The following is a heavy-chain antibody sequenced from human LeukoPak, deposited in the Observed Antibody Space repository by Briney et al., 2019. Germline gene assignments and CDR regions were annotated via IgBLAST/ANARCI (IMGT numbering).Heavy chain of an antibody. Sequence: QPGGSLRLSCVGSGFTFGNSPMSWVRQAPGKGLEWVSGINADGSDTAYADSVKGRFSISRDNSKNTVYLQMNSLRAEDTAVYYCAKDSGYGDYGGEYFQHWGKGTLVIVSS. V-gene: IGHV3-23*01. CDR2: INADGSDT. J-gene: IGHJ1*01. CDR1: GFTFGNSP. CDR3: AKDSGYGDYGGEYFQH. D-gene: IGHD4-17*01.